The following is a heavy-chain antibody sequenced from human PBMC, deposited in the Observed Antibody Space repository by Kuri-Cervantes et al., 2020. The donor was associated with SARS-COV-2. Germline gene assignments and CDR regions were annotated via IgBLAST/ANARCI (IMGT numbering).Heavy chain of an antibody. CDR1: GGTFSSYA. V-gene: IGHV1-69*06. D-gene: IGHD6-13*01. J-gene: IGHJ4*02. Sequence: KVSCKASGGTFSSYAISWVRQAPGQGLEWMGRIIPIFSTANYAQKFQGRVTITADKSTSTAYMELSSLRSEDTAVYYCARGGSSYSSSWFDYYFDYWGQGTLVTVSS. CDR3: ARGGSSYSSSWFDYYFDY. CDR2: IIPIFSTA.